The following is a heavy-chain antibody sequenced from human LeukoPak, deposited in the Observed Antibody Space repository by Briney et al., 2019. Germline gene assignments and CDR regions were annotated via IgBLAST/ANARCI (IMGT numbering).Heavy chain of an antibody. CDR1: GGSFSGYY. CDR3: AGRRGRWTTHDY. J-gene: IGHJ4*02. Sequence: SETLSLTCAVYGGSFSGYYWSWIRQPPGKGLEWIGEINHSGSTNHNPSLKSRVTISVDTSKNQFSLKLSSVTAADTAVYYCAGRRGRWTTHDYWGQGTLVTVSS. D-gene: IGHD5-24*01. V-gene: IGHV4-34*01. CDR2: INHSGST.